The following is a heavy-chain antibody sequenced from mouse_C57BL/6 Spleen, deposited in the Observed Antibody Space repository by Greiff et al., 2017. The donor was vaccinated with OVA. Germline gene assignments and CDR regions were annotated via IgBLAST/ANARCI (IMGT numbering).Heavy chain of an antibody. CDR2: IYPGSGST. Sequence: VQLQQPGAELVKPGASVKMSCKASGYTFTSYWITWVKPRPGQGLEWIGDIYPGSGSTNYTEKFKSKATLTVDTSSSTAYMQLSSLTSDDSAVYYCARGILGFAYWGQGTLVTVSA. J-gene: IGHJ3*01. V-gene: IGHV1-55*01. CDR3: ARGILGFAY. CDR1: GYTFTSYW. D-gene: IGHD4-1*01.